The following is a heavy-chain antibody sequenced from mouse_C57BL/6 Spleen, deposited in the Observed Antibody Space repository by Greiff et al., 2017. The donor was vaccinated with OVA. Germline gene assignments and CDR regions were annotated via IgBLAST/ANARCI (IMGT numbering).Heavy chain of an antibody. Sequence: QVQLQQPGAELVKPGASVKMSCKASGYTFTSYWITWVKQRPGQGLEWIGDIYPGSGSTNYNEKFKSKATLTVDTSSSTAYMQLSSLTSEDSAVYYCARGGVIYYDYDGGDYYAMDYWGQGTSVTVSS. CDR1: GYTFTSYW. CDR3: ARGGVIYYDYDGGDYYAMDY. J-gene: IGHJ4*01. V-gene: IGHV1-55*01. CDR2: IYPGSGST. D-gene: IGHD2-4*01.